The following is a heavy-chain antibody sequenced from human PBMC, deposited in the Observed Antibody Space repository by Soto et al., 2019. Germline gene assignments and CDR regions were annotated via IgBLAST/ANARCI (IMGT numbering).Heavy chain of an antibody. V-gene: IGHV3-48*02. Sequence: EVQLVESGGGLVQPGGSLRLSCAASGFTFSLYSMSWVRQAPGKGLEWVSYISRSSTGIHYADSVKGRFTISRDDAPNSMHRQMNSLRDGATAVYYWARAVTWGLDVWGQGTTVSISS. J-gene: IGHJ6*02. CDR2: ISRSSTGI. D-gene: IGHD3-10*01. CDR1: GFTFSLYS. CDR3: ARAVTWGLDV.